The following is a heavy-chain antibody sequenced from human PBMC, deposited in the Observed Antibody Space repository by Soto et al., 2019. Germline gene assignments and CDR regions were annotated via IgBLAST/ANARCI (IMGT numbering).Heavy chain of an antibody. V-gene: IGHV3-30-3*01. CDR2: ISYTGANQ. J-gene: IGHJ4*02. CDR1: GFTFSTYA. Sequence: QVRLVESGGGAVQPGDSLRLSCDASGFTFSTYALHWVRQAPGKGLEWVAFISYTGANQYYADSVKGRFTVSRDNSKNIASMQMTSLKPEYPAFYYCARDAVLYTRGVYYDHWGQGTLVTVSS. CDR3: ARDAVLYTRGVYYDH. D-gene: IGHD2-8*01.